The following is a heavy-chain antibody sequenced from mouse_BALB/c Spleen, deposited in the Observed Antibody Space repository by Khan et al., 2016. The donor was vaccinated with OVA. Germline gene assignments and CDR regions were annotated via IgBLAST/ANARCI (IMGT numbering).Heavy chain of an antibody. CDR1: GYTFTTYW. V-gene: IGHV1-7*01. Sequence: QVQLKESGAELAKPGASVEMSCKASGYTFTTYWMHWVKQRPGQGLEWIGYIDPSTGYTEYHQKFKGKATLTADKSSSTAYMQLSSLTSEDYSVYYGTRRGRYCIFAYWGKGTLVTVSA. CDR2: IDPSTGYT. J-gene: IGHJ3*01. CDR3: TRRGRYCIFAY.